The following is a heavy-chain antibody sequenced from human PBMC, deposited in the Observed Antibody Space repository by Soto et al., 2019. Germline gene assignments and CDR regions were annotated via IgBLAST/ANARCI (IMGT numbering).Heavy chain of an antibody. CDR3: ARGWGRVATTDY. J-gene: IGHJ4*02. V-gene: IGHV1-24*01. CDR1: GYTLTELS. D-gene: IGHD5-12*01. CDR2: FDPEDGET. Sequence: ASVKVSCKVSGYTLTELSMHWVRQAPGKGLEWMGGFDPEDGETIYAQKFQGRVTITADKSTSTAYMELSSLRSEDTAVYYCARGWGRVATTDYWGQGTLVTVSS.